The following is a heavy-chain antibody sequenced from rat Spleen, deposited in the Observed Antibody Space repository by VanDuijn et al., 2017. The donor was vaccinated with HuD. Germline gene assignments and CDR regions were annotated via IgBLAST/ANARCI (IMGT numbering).Heavy chain of an antibody. V-gene: IGHV5-20*01. CDR1: GFTFSDYY. CDR2: ISYDGSST. Sequence: EVQLVESGGGLVQPGRSLKLSCAASGFTFSDYYMAWVRQAPTKGLEWVASISYDGSSTYYRDSVKGRFTISRDNAKSTLYLQMDSLRSEDTATYYCARETGYNSYFDYWGQGVMVTVSS. J-gene: IGHJ2*01. D-gene: IGHD1-4*01. CDR3: ARETGYNSYFDY.